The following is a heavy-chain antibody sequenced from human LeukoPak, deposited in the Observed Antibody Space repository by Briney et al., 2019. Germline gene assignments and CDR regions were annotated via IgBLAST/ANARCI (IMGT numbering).Heavy chain of an antibody. CDR3: ARGSAVAGPCYDY. CDR2: INHSGST. D-gene: IGHD6-19*01. CDR1: GGSFSGYY. Sequence: NSSEALSLTCAVYGGSFSGYYWSWIRQPPGKGLEWIGEINHSGSTNYNPSLKSRVTISVDTSKNQFSLKLSSVTAADTAVYYCARGSAVAGPCYDYWGQGTLVTVSS. V-gene: IGHV4-34*01. J-gene: IGHJ4*02.